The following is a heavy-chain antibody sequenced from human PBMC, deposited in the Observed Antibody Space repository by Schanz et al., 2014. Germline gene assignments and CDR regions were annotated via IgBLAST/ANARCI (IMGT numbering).Heavy chain of an antibody. CDR1: GFSIRNHD. CDR3: ARDSGPYYDKSMDV. D-gene: IGHD3-9*01. J-gene: IGHJ6*02. CDR2: IGYLGDT. V-gene: IGHV3-13*04. Sequence: EVQLVESGGGLVQPGGSLRLSCAASGFSIRNHDMHWVRQATGAGLEWVSTIGYLGDTYYPDSVKGRFTVSRDSGQNSLYLQMNSLRAEDTALYYCARDSGPYYDKSMDVWGQGTTVAVSS.